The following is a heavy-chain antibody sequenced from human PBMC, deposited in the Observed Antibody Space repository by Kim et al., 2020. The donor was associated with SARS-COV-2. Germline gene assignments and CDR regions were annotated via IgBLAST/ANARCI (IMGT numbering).Heavy chain of an antibody. D-gene: IGHD3-16*01. V-gene: IGHV3-74*01. J-gene: IGHJ6*02. CDR3: TDLRGTLGG. CDR2: ISTDGSST. Sequence: GGYLRLSCAASGFSFSGYWMHWVRQAPGKGLVWVSRISTDGSSTSYADSVKGRFTISRDNAKSTLYLQMNSLRAEDTAVYYCTDLRGTLGGWGQGTTVTVSS. CDR1: GFSFSGYW.